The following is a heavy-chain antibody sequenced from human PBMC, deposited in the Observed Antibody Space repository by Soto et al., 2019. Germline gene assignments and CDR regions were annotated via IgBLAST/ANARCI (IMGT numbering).Heavy chain of an antibody. V-gene: IGHV3-48*01. J-gene: IGHJ4*02. CDR3: ARDWLYQDY. CDR1: GFTFSSYS. Sequence: EVQLVESGGGLVQPGGSLRLSCAASGFTFSSYSMNWVRQAPGKGLEWVSYISSSSSTIYYADSVKGRFTISRDNAKKSLYLQMNSLRAEDTAVYYCARDWLYQDYWGQGTLVTVSS. D-gene: IGHD2-2*01. CDR2: ISSSSSTI.